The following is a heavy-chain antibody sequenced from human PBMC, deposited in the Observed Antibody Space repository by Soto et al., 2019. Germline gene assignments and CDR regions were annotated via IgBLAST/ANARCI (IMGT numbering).Heavy chain of an antibody. V-gene: IGHV4-31*03. CDR1: GDSISSGGYY. D-gene: IGHD3-9*01. CDR2: IYYSGST. CDR3: ARGYFDWYFDY. J-gene: IGHJ4*02. Sequence: SETLSLTCTVSGDSISSGGYYLNWIRQHPGKGLEWIGYIYYSGSTYYNPSLKSRVTISVDTSKNQFSLKLSSVTAADTAVYYCARGYFDWYFDYWGQGTLVTVSS.